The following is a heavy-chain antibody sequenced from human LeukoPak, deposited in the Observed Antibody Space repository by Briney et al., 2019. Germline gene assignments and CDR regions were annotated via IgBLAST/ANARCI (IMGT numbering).Heavy chain of an antibody. V-gene: IGHV3-53*01. D-gene: IGHD6-13*01. J-gene: IGHJ4*02. CDR1: GFTVIDNY. CDR2: MYSRGDT. Sequence: GGSLRLSCAASGFTVIDNYMSWVRQAPGKGLEWVSVMYSRGDTYYANSVKGRFTFSRDISKNTLYLQMNGLRAEDTAVYYCARGGAAAPTLRYWGQGTLVTVSS. CDR3: ARGGAAAPTLRY.